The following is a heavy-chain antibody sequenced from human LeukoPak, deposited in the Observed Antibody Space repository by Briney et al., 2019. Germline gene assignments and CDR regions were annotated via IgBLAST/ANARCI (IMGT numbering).Heavy chain of an antibody. CDR2: IYSSGST. Sequence: SETLSLTCIVSGGSIGSYYWSWIRQPPGKGLGWIGHIYSSGSTDYNPSLRSRVTISVDTSKNQFSLRLSSVTATDTAVYYCARDRSDGSGYYGYYFDYWGQGTLVSVSS. D-gene: IGHD3-22*01. V-gene: IGHV4-59*01. CDR1: GGSIGSYY. CDR3: ARDRSDGSGYYGYYFDY. J-gene: IGHJ4*02.